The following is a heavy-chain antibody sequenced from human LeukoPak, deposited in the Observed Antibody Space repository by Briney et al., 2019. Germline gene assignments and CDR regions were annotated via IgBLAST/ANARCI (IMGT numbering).Heavy chain of an antibody. CDR2: ISYNGGTT. Sequence: PGGSLRLPCAASGFTFSTYAMYWVRQAPGKGLEYVSAISYNGGTTYYANSVKGRFTISRDNSRNTLYLQMGSLRAEDMAVYYCARSEHSAYEAKAALNYWGQGTLVTVS. CDR3: ARSEHSAYEAKAALNY. V-gene: IGHV3-64*01. D-gene: IGHD5-12*01. J-gene: IGHJ4*02. CDR1: GFTFSTYA.